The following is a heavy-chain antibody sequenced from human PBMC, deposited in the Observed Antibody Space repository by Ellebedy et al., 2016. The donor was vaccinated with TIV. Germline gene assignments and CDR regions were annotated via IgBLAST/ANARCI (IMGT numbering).Heavy chain of an antibody. CDR1: GGSFSGYY. CDR2: INHSGST. CDR3: ARDSAYYDILTGYSNPAAFDI. J-gene: IGHJ3*02. V-gene: IGHV4-34*01. Sequence: MPSETLSLTCAVYGGSFSGYYWSWIRQPPGKGLEWIGEINHSGSTNYNPSLKSRVTISVDTSKNQFSLKLSSVTAADTAVYYCARDSAYYDILTGYSNPAAFDIWGQGTMVTVSS. D-gene: IGHD3-9*01.